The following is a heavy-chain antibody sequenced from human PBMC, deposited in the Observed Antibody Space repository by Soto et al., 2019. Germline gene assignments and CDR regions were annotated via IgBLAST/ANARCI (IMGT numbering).Heavy chain of an antibody. D-gene: IGHD5-12*01. CDR1: GDSVSSISAA. CDR2: TYYRSKWNN. Sequence: PSQTLSLTCAISGDSVSSISAAWNWIRQSPSRGLEWLGRTYYRSKWNNDYSISVKSRITINPDTSKNHFFLQLNSVTPEDTAVYYCARGDGYHFDYWGQGTLVTVSS. V-gene: IGHV6-1*01. J-gene: IGHJ4*02. CDR3: ARGDGYHFDY.